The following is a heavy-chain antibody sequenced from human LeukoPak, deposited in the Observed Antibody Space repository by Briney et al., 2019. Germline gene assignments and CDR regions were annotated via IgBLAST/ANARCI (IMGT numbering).Heavy chain of an antibody. CDR3: ARPNPLAAAGRNWFDP. D-gene: IGHD6-13*01. J-gene: IGHJ5*02. CDR2: INPNSGGT. V-gene: IGHV1-2*02. Sequence: ASVTVTCKASGYTITGYYLHWVRQPPGQGLEWMGWINPNSGGTNYAQKFQGRVTMTSDTSISTAYMELSRLRSDDTAVYYCARPNPLAAAGRNWFDPWGQGTLVTVSS. CDR1: GYTITGYY.